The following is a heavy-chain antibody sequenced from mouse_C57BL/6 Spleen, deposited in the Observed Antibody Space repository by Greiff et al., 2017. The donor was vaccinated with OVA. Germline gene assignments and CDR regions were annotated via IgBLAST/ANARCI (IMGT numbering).Heavy chain of an antibody. J-gene: IGHJ4*01. V-gene: IGHV1-69*01. CDR2: IDPSDSYT. CDR1: GYTFTSYW. D-gene: IGHD3-3*01. Sequence: QVQLQQPGAELVMPGASVKLSCKASGYTFTSYWMHWVKQRPGQGLEWIGEIDPSDSYTNYNQKFKGKSTLTVDKSSSTAYMPLSRLPSVDSAVYYGARRGGPRGVRDYWVKEPQSPSPQ. CDR3: ARRGGPRGVRDY.